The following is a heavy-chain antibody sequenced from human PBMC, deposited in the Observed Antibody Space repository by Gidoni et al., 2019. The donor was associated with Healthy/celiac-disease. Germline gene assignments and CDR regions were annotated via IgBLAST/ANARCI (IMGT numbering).Heavy chain of an antibody. CDR2: ISYDGSNK. D-gene: IGHD2-15*01. J-gene: IGHJ6*02. V-gene: IGHV3-30-3*01. CDR1: GFTFSSYA. Sequence: QVQLVESGGGVVQPGRSLRLSCAASGFTFSSYAMHWVRQAPGKGLEWVAVISYDGSNKYYADSVKGRFTISRDNSKNTLYLQMNSLRAEDTAVYYCARKRVVAASQYYYYYYGMDVWGQGTTVTVSS. CDR3: ARKRVVAASQYYYYYYGMDV.